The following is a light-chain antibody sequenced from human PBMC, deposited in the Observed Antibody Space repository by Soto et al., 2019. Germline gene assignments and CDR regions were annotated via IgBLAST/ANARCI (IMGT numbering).Light chain of an antibody. V-gene: IGLV4-60*02. CDR2: LEGSGSY. J-gene: IGLJ2*01. CDR1: SGHSSYI. Sequence: VLTQSSSASASLGSSVKLTCTLSSGHSSYIIAWHQQQPGKAPRYLMKLEGSGSYNKGSGVPDRFSGSSSGADRYLTISNLRFEDEADYYCETWDSNPRVFGGGTKLTVL. CDR3: ETWDSNPRV.